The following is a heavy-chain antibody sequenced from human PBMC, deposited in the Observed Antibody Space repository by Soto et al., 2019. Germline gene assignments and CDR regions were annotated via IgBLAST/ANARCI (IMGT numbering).Heavy chain of an antibody. CDR1: GFTFDDYA. V-gene: IGHV3-9*01. CDR2: VNWNSGRI. CDR3: AKDRGSGSYAANYYYYGMDV. J-gene: IGHJ6*02. D-gene: IGHD3-10*01. Sequence: PGGSLRLSCAASGFTFDDYAMHWVRQAPGKGLEWVSGVNWNSGRIGYADSVKGRFTISRDNAKTSLYLQMNSLRAEDTALYYCAKDRGSGSYAANYYYYGMDVSGQGTTVTVS.